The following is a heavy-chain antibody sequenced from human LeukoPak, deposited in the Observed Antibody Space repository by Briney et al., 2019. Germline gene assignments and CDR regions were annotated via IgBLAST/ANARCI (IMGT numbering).Heavy chain of an antibody. CDR3: ARMDV. CDR2: ISGSGTTI. J-gene: IGHJ6*04. V-gene: IGHV3-48*03. Sequence: GGSLRLSCEASGFTFSSYEMNWVRQAPGKGLEWVSYISGSGTTIYYADSVKGRFTISRDNAKNSLYLQMNSLRAEDTAVYYCARMDVWGKGTTVTVSS. CDR1: GFTFSSYE.